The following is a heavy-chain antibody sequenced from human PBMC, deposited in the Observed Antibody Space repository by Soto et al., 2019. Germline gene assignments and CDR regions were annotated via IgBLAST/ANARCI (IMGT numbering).Heavy chain of an antibody. V-gene: IGHV3-73*01. CDR1: GFTFSGSA. Sequence: QTGGSLRLSCAASGFTFSGSAMHWVRQASRKGLEWVGRIRSKANSYATAYAASVKGRFTISRDDSKNTAYLQMNSLKTEDTAVYYCTRPSYYGSGSYRITGGLEAFDIWGQGTMVTVSS. J-gene: IGHJ3*02. CDR3: TRPSYYGSGSYRITGGLEAFDI. CDR2: IRSKANSYAT. D-gene: IGHD3-10*01.